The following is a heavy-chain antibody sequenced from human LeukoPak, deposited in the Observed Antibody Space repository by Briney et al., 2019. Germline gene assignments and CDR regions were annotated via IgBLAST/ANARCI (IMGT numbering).Heavy chain of an antibody. CDR2: ISGSGGST. CDR3: AKGSYGAFDI. J-gene: IGHJ3*02. D-gene: IGHD2-15*01. CDR1: GFTFSSYA. V-gene: IGHV3-23*01. Sequence: PGGSLRLSCAASGFTFSSYAMSWVRQAPGKGREWVSAISGSGGSTYYADSEKGRFTISRDNSKNTLYLQMNSLRAEDTAVYYCAKGSYGAFDIWGQGTMVTVSS.